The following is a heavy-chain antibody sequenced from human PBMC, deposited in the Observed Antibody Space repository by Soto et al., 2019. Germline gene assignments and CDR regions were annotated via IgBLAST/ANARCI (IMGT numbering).Heavy chain of an antibody. D-gene: IGHD2-2*01. J-gene: IGHJ1*01. CDR2: IYPGDSDT. CDR3: ASSNSRAAAQDPFQH. CDR1: GYSFTSYW. Sequence: HGESLKISCKGSGYSFTSYWIGWVRQMPGKGLEWMGIIYPGDSDTRYSPSFQGQVTISADKSISTAYLQWSSLKASDTAMYYCASSNSRAAAQDPFQHWGQGTLVTVSS. V-gene: IGHV5-51*01.